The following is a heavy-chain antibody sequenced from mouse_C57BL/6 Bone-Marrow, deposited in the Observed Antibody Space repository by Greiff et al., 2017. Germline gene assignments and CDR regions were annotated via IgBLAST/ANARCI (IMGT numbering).Heavy chain of an antibody. Sequence: EVQGVESGGGLVKPGGSLKLSCAASGFTFSDYGMHWVRQAPEKGLEWVAYISSGSSTIYYADTVKGRFTISSDNAKNTLFLQMTSLRSEDTAMXYCARNYGYDGGAFDVWGTGTTVTVSS. D-gene: IGHD2-2*01. CDR3: ARNYGYDGGAFDV. J-gene: IGHJ1*03. CDR2: ISSGSSTI. CDR1: GFTFSDYG. V-gene: IGHV5-17*01.